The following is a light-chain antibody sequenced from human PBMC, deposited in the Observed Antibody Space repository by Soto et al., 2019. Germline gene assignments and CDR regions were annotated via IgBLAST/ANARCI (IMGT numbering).Light chain of an antibody. Sequence: DIQMTQSPSTLSASVGDRVTITCRASQSISSWLAWYQQKPGKAPKLLIYDASSLESGVPSRFRGSGSGTEFTLTISRLQPDDFATYYCQQYNSYSPSWTFGQGTKVEIK. CDR1: QSISSW. J-gene: IGKJ1*01. CDR2: DAS. CDR3: QQYNSYSPSWT. V-gene: IGKV1-5*01.